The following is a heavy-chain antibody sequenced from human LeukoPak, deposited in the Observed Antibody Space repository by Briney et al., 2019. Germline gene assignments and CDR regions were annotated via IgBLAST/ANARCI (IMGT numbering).Heavy chain of an antibody. CDR2: IYPGDSDT. Sequence: GESLKISCKGSGYSFATYWIGWVRQMPGKGLEWMGIIYPGDSDTRYSPSFQGQVTISADKSISTAFLQWSSLKASDTAMYYCARQMNDAFDIWGQGTMVTVSS. CDR3: ARQMNDAFDI. V-gene: IGHV5-51*01. J-gene: IGHJ3*02. CDR1: GYSFATYW.